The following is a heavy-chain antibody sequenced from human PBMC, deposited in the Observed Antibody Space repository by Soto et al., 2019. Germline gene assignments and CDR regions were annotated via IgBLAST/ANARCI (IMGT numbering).Heavy chain of an antibody. Sequence: ASVKVSCKASGYTFTSYDINWVRQATGQGLEWMGWMNPNSGNTGYAQKFQGRVTMTRNTSISTAYMELSSLRSEDTAVYYCARPLGQLVLYDPWGQGALVTVSS. D-gene: IGHD6-6*01. CDR1: GYTFTSYD. J-gene: IGHJ5*02. V-gene: IGHV1-8*01. CDR2: MNPNSGNT. CDR3: ARPLGQLVLYDP.